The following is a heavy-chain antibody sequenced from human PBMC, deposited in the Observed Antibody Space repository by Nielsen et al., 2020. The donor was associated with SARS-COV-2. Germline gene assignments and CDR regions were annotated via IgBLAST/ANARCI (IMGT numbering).Heavy chain of an antibody. D-gene: IGHD1-7*01. J-gene: IGHJ4*02. Sequence: WVGQAPGQRLEWMGWINAGNGNTKYSQKFQGRVTITRDTSASTAYMELSSLRSEDTAVYYCARLTGTTFDYWGQGTLVTVSS. CDR2: INAGNGNT. CDR3: ARLTGTTFDY. V-gene: IGHV1-3*01.